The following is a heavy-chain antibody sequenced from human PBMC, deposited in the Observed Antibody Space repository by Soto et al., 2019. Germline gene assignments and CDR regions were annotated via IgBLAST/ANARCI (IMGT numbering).Heavy chain of an antibody. D-gene: IGHD3-22*01. Sequence: PSETLSLTCTVSGGSISSSSYYWGWIRQPPGKGLEWIGSIYYSGSTYYNPSLKSRVTISVDTSKNQFSLKLSSVTAADTAVYYCARQSYDSSDYFDYWGQGTLVTVS. CDR1: GGSISSSSYY. CDR2: IYYSGST. V-gene: IGHV4-39*01. CDR3: ARQSYDSSDYFDY. J-gene: IGHJ4*02.